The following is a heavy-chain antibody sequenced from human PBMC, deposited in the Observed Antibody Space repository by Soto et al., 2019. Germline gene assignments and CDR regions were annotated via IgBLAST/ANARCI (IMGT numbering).Heavy chain of an antibody. CDR1: GYTFTSYG. J-gene: IGHJ6*03. D-gene: IGHD4-17*01. CDR3: ARFTSYYGDYLPYYYYYMDV. CDR2: ISAYNGNT. Sequence: ASVKVSCKASGYTFTSYGISWVRQAPGQGLEWMGWISAYNGNTNYAQKLQGRVTMTTDTSTSTAYMELRSLRSDDTAVYYCARFTSYYGDYLPYYYYYMDVWGKGTTVTV. V-gene: IGHV1-18*01.